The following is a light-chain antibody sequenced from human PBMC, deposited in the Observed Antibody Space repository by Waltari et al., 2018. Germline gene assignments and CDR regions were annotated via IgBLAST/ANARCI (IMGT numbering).Light chain of an antibody. V-gene: IGKV4-1*01. CDR2: WAS. CDR1: PSVLYSSNNKNY. J-gene: IGKJ1*01. CDR3: QQYLSTPPT. Sequence: DIVMTQSPDSLAVSLGERATINCKSIPSVLYSSNNKNYLAWYQQKPGQPPKLLIYWASTRESGVPDRFSGSGSGTDFTLTISSLQAEDVAVYYCQQYLSTPPTFGQGTKVEIK.